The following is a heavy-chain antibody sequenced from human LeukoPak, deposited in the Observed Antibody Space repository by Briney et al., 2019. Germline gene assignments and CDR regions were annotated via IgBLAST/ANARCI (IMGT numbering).Heavy chain of an antibody. D-gene: IGHD2-15*01. CDR2: ISSSGSTI. V-gene: IGHV3-48*03. J-gene: IGHJ4*02. Sequence: GGSLRLSCAASGFTFSSYGMNWVRQAPGKGLEWVSYISSSGSTIYYADSVKGRFTISRDNAKNSLYLQMNSLRAEDTAVYYCARDRYCSGGSCYSPFDYWGQGTLVTVSS. CDR1: GFTFSSYG. CDR3: ARDRYCSGGSCYSPFDY.